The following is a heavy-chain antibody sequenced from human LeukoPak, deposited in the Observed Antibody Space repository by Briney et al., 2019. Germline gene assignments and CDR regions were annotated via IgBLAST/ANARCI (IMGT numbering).Heavy chain of an antibody. V-gene: IGHV1-18*01. CDR1: GYTFTSYG. CDR2: ISAYNGNT. CDR3: ARATGGSFHYYYYYMDV. D-gene: IGHD1-26*01. J-gene: IGHJ6*03. Sequence: ASVKVSCKASGYTFTSYGISWVRQAPGQGLEWMGWISAYNGNTNYAQKLQGRVTMTTDTSTSTAYMELRSLRSDDTAVYYCARATGGSFHYYYYYMDVWGKGTTVTVSS.